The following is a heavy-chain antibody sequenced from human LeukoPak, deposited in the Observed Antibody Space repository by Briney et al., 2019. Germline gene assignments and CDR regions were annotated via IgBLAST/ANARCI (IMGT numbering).Heavy chain of an antibody. V-gene: IGHV3-11*01. CDR1: EFTLSGYG. CDR3: ASMLKYYDTSRYHLFDH. Sequence: GGSLRLSCAATEFTLSGYGMSWIRQAPGKGLEWVSYISSSGSTIYYADSVKGRFTISRDNAKNSLYLQMNSLRAEDTAVYYCASMLKYYDTSRYHLFDHWGQGTLVTVSS. CDR2: ISSSGSTI. J-gene: IGHJ4*02. D-gene: IGHD3-22*01.